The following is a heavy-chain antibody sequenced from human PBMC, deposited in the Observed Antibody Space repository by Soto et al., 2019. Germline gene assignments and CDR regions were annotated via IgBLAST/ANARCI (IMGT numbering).Heavy chain of an antibody. V-gene: IGHV4-31*03. CDR1: GGSISSGGYY. CDR3: ARLKGYCSGGSCPRYYYYGMDV. Sequence: PSETLSLTCTVSGGSISSGGYYWSWIRQHPGKGLEWIGYIYYSGSTYYNPSLKSRVTISVDTSKNQFSLKLSSVTAADTAVYYCARLKGYCSGGSCPRYYYYGMDVWGQGTTVTVSS. J-gene: IGHJ6*02. D-gene: IGHD2-15*01. CDR2: IYYSGST.